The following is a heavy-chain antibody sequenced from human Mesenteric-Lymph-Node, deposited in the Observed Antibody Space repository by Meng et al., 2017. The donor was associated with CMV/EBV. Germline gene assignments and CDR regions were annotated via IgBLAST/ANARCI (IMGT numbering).Heavy chain of an antibody. CDR3: ARSSGSSDWFDP. V-gene: IGHV2-5*02. J-gene: IGHJ5*02. CDR1: GFSLSTSGMG. Sequence: TFSGFSLSTSGMGVVWIRQPPGKALEWLELIYWDDDKRYRPSLRSRLTISKDTLKNQVVLTMTNMEPEDTATYYCARSSGSSDWFDPWGQGSLVTVSS. CDR2: IYWDDDK. D-gene: IGHD3-10*01.